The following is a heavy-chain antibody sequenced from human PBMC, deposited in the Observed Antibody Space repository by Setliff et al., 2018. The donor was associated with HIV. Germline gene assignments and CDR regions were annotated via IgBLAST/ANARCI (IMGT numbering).Heavy chain of an antibody. Sequence: GGSLRLSCAASGFTFSSYEMNWVRQAPGKGLEWISYISSSGNSIYYAESVKGRFTISRDNAKNSLYLQMNTLRAEDTAVYFCARSPYGDYGLDYWGQGTLVTVSS. J-gene: IGHJ4*02. CDR2: ISSSGNSI. D-gene: IGHD4-17*01. V-gene: IGHV3-48*03. CDR1: GFTFSSYE. CDR3: ARSPYGDYGLDY.